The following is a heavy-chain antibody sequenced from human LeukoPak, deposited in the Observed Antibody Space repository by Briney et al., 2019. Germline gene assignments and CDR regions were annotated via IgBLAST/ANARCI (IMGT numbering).Heavy chain of an antibody. J-gene: IGHJ4*02. CDR3: ARVSGGSYGIDY. Sequence: PSETLSLTCTVSGGSISSYYWSWIRQPPGKGLEWIGYIYYSGSTNYNPSLKSRVTISVDTSKNQFSLKLSSVTAADTAVYYCARVSGGSYGIDYWGQGTLVTVSS. V-gene: IGHV4-59*01. D-gene: IGHD1-26*01. CDR1: GGSISSYY. CDR2: IYYSGST.